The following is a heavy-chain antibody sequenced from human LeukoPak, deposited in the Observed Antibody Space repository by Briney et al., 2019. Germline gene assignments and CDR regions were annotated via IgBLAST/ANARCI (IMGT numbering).Heavy chain of an antibody. CDR1: GFTFISYW. D-gene: IGHD3-22*01. V-gene: IGHV3-74*01. Sequence: GGSLRLSCAASGFTFISYWMHWVRQAPGKGLVWVSRINSDGSTTSYAASVKGRFTISRDTAKNTLYLQMNSLRAEDTAVYYCARGHHYYDSSAYYYWGQGTLVTVSS. CDR2: INSDGSTT. CDR3: ARGHHYYDSSAYYY. J-gene: IGHJ4*02.